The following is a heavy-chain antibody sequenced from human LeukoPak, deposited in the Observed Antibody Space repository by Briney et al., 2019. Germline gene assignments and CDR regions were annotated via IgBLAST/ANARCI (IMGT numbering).Heavy chain of an antibody. CDR2: ISSDGSNK. V-gene: IGHV3-33*06. J-gene: IGHJ6*02. D-gene: IGHD2-21*02. CDR1: GFSFSNYG. CDR3: AKELTYYCGGDCWDYYGMDV. Sequence: PGGSLRLSCAASGFSFSNYGMHWVRQAPGKGLEWVAVISSDGSNKYYADSVKGRFTISRDNSKNTLYLQMNSLRAEDTAVYYCAKELTYYCGGDCWDYYGMDVWGQGTTVTVSS.